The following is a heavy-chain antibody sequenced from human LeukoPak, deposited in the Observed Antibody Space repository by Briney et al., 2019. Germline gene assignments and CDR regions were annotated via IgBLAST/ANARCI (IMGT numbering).Heavy chain of an antibody. CDR2: IYDSGST. V-gene: IGHV4-30-4*01. J-gene: IGHJ4*02. CDR3: AVVAATLAY. D-gene: IGHD2-15*01. Sequence: KPSQTLSLTCTVSGVSISSGDYYWGWIRQPRGKGLEWIGYIYDSGSTYYNPSLESRFTMSVDTSKNQFSLKLSSVTAADTAVYYCAVVAATLAYWGQGTLVTVSS. CDR1: GVSISSGDYY.